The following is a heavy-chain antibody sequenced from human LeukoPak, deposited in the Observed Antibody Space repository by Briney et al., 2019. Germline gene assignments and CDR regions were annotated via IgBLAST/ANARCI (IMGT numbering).Heavy chain of an antibody. CDR3: ERVPRPGHSGAWYYFDY. CDR1: SFSFSTYA. D-gene: IGHD6-19*01. V-gene: IGHV3-23*01. J-gene: IGHJ4*02. Sequence: GGSLRLSCGASSFSFSTYAMSWVRQAPGKGLEWVSSITDSGDRTYYSDSVKDRFTISRDNPWNTLFLQMNSLRGEDTAIYYCERVPRPGHSGAWYYFDYWGQGAQVTVSS. CDR2: ITDSGDRT.